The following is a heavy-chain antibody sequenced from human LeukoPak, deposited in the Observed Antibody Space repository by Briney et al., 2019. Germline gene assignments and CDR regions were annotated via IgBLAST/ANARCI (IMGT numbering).Heavy chain of an antibody. CDR1: GGSISTSRYY. CDR2: IYYSGST. J-gene: IGHJ5*02. Sequence: SETLSLTCTVSGGSISTSRYYWGWIRQPPGKGLECIGSIYYSGSTYYNPSLKSRVTISVDTSKNQFSLKLSSVTAADTAVYYRARDSRLRKFDPWGQGTLVTVSS. V-gene: IGHV4-39*07. D-gene: IGHD4-17*01. CDR3: ARDSRLRKFDP.